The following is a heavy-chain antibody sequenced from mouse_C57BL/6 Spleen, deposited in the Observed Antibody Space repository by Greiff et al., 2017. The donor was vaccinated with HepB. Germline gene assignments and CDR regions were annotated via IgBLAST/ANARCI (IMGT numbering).Heavy chain of an antibody. Sequence: EVQLQQSGPELVKPGASVKIPCKASGYTFTDYNMDWVKQSHGKSLEWIGDINPNNGGTIYNQKFKGKATLTVDKSSSTAYMELRSLTSEDTAVYYCARSPGLLQRNYAMDYWGQGTSVTVSS. CDR1: GYTFTDYN. CDR2: INPNNGGT. V-gene: IGHV1-18*01. CDR3: ARSPGLLQRNYAMDY. D-gene: IGHD2-10*01. J-gene: IGHJ4*01.